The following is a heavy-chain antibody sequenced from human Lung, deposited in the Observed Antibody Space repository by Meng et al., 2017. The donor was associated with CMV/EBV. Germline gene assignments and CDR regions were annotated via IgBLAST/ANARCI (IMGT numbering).Heavy chain of an antibody. Sequence: GESXKISCAASGFTFSSYWMHWVRQAPGKGLVWVSRINSDGSSTSYADSVKGRFTISRDNAKNTLYLQMNSLRAEDTAVYYCARSYYYDSSGYYYPFDYWGQGTLVTVSS. CDR3: ARSYYYDSSGYYYPFDY. D-gene: IGHD3-22*01. CDR1: GFTFSSYW. V-gene: IGHV3-74*01. J-gene: IGHJ4*02. CDR2: INSDGSST.